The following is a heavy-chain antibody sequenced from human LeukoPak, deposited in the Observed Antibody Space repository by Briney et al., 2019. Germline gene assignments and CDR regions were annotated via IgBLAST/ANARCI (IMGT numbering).Heavy chain of an antibody. CDR2: INPNSGGT. V-gene: IGHV1-2*04. D-gene: IGHD6-13*01. Sequence: ASVKVSCKASGYTFTGYYMHWVRQAPGQGLEWMGWINPNSGGTNYAQKFQGWVTMTRDTSISTAYMKLSRLRSDDTAVHYCARERMSIAAAGTQYDAFDIWGQGTMVTVSS. CDR3: ARERMSIAAAGTQYDAFDI. CDR1: GYTFTGYY. J-gene: IGHJ3*02.